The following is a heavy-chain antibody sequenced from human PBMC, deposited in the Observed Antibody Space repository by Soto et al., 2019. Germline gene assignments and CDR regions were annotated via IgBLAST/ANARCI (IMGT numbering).Heavy chain of an antibody. V-gene: IGHV4-59*01. D-gene: IGHD5-18*01. CDR1: GGSISSYY. Sequence: PSETLSLTCTVSGGSISSYYWSWIRQPPGKGLEWIGYIYYSWSTNYNPSLKSRVTISVDTSKNQFSLKLSSVTAADTAVYYCARGNTAMAPYYCYGMDVWGQGTTVTVSS. CDR2: IYYSWST. J-gene: IGHJ6*02. CDR3: ARGNTAMAPYYCYGMDV.